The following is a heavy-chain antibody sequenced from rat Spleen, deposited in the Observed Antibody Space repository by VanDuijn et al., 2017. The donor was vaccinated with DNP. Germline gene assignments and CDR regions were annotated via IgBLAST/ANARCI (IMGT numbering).Heavy chain of an antibody. Sequence: EVQLVESGGDLVQPGRSLKLSCVASGFTFSKFWMTWVRQVPGKGLEWVASITNTASHTYYLDSVKGRFTISRDNAKSTLYLQMDSLRSEDTATYYCTKHRPTVAGDYWGQGVMVTVSS. J-gene: IGHJ2*01. CDR3: TKHRPTVAGDY. CDR1: GFTFSKFW. D-gene: IGHD1-3*01. CDR2: ITNTASHT. V-gene: IGHV5-31*01.